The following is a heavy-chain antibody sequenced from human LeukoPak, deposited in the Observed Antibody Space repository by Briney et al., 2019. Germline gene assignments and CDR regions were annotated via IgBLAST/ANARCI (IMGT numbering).Heavy chain of an antibody. J-gene: IGHJ6*04. CDR2: ISYDGSNK. D-gene: IGHD3-10*01. V-gene: IGHV3-30*18. CDR1: GFTFSSYG. CDR3: AKGGSGSRGDIMDV. Sequence: GGSLRLSCAASGFTFSSYGMHWVRQAPGKGLEWVAVISYDGSNKYYADSVKGRFTISRDNSKNALYLQMNSLRAEDTAVYYWAKGGSGSRGDIMDVWGKGTTVTVSS.